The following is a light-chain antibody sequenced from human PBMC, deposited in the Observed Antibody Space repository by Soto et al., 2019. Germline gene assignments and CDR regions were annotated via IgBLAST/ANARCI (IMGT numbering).Light chain of an antibody. CDR1: QSVSSSQ. V-gene: IGKV3-20*01. Sequence: EVVLTQSPGTLSLSPGERATLSCRASQSVSSSQVTWFQQKPGQAPRLLIYAASNRAAGIPDRFSGSGSGTDFTLTISRLEPEDFAVYYCQQYGSAPFTFGGGTKVDIK. J-gene: IGKJ4*01. CDR3: QQYGSAPFT. CDR2: AAS.